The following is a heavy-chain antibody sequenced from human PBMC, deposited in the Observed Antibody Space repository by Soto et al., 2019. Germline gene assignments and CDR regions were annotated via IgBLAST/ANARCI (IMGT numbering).Heavy chain of an antibody. CDR2: ITHGGST. Sequence: QVQLQQWGAGLLKPSETLSLTCAVYSGSFSGYYYSWIRQSPGKGLEWIGEITHGGSTTYSPSLNSRVTMYLDTSKNQFSLNMTSMTAADTAVYYCARGRLFLTTSGLAITYFDYWGQGTLVPVSS. CDR1: SGSFSGYY. CDR3: ARGRLFLTTSGLAITYFDY. D-gene: IGHD3-3*01. J-gene: IGHJ4*02. V-gene: IGHV4-34*01.